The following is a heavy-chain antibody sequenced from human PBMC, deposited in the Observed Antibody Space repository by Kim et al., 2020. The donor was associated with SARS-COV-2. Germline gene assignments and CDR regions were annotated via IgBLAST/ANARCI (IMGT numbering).Heavy chain of an antibody. CDR2: YT. V-gene: IGHV5-10-1*01. J-gene: IGHJ4*02. Sequence: YTNYSPSFQGHVTISADKSISTAYLQWSSLKASDTAMYYCARHKAARIDYWGQGTLVTVSS. CDR3: ARHKAARIDY. D-gene: IGHD6-6*01.